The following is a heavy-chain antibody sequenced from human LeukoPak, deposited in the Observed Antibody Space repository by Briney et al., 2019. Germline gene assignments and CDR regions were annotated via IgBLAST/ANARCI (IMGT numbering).Heavy chain of an antibody. CDR1: GFTFSSDA. CDR2: IRGGGANT. D-gene: IGHD3-10*01. J-gene: IGHJ4*02. V-gene: IGHV3-23*01. CDR3: AKVQWFGELSAFDY. Sequence: GGSLRPSCAASGFTFSSDAMNWVRQAPGKGLEWVSGIRGGGANTYYADPVKGRFTISRDDSKNTLYLQMNSLRAEDTALYYCAKVQWFGELSAFDYWGQGTLVTVSS.